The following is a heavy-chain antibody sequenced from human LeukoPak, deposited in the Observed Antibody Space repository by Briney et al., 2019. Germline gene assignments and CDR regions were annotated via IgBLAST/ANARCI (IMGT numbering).Heavy chain of an antibody. D-gene: IGHD3-10*01. CDR3: ARDVLLWFGELFEGNYFDY. J-gene: IGHJ4*02. CDR1: GFTFSRHA. Sequence: GGSLRLSCVASGFTFSRHAMSWVRQAPGKGLEWVSSIGGSGANTYYADSVKGRFTISRDNSKNTLYLQMNSLRAEDTAVYYCARDVLLWFGELFEGNYFDYWGQGTLVTVSS. CDR2: IGGSGANT. V-gene: IGHV3-23*01.